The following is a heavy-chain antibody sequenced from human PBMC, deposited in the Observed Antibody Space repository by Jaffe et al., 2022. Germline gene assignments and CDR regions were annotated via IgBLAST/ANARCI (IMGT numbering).Heavy chain of an antibody. D-gene: IGHD3-16*02. V-gene: IGHV4-59*01. Sequence: QVQLQESGPGLVKPSETLSLTCTVSGGSISSYYWSWIRQPPGKGLEWIGYIYYSGSTNYNPSLKSRVTISVDTSKNQFSLKLSSVTAADTAVYYCARSHYDYVWGSYRRVAFDIWGQGTMVTVSS. J-gene: IGHJ3*02. CDR1: GGSISSYY. CDR2: IYYSGST. CDR3: ARSHYDYVWGSYRRVAFDI.